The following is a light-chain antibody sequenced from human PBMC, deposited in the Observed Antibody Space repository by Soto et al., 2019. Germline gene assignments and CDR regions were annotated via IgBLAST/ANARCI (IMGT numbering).Light chain of an antibody. Sequence: LTQPASVSGSPGQSITISCTGTSSDVGGYNYVSWYQQHPGKAPKLMIYEVSNRPSGVSNRFSGSKSGNTASLTISGLQAEDEAGYYCSSYTSSSTVAFGTGTKVTVL. CDR1: SSDVGGYNY. CDR3: SSYTSSSTVA. CDR2: EVS. V-gene: IGLV2-14*01. J-gene: IGLJ1*01.